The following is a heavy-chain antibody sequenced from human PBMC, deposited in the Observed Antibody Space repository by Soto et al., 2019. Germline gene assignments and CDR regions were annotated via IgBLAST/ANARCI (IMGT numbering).Heavy chain of an antibody. V-gene: IGHV1-69*13. CDR1: GGTFSSYA. CDR2: IIPIFGTA. J-gene: IGHJ4*02. Sequence: SVKVSCKASGGTFSSYAISWVRQAPGQGLEWMGGIIPIFGTANYAQRFQGRVTITADESTSTAYMALSSLRSEDTAVYYCARRAVEMATIRYFDYWGQGTLVTVSS. D-gene: IGHD5-12*01. CDR3: ARRAVEMATIRYFDY.